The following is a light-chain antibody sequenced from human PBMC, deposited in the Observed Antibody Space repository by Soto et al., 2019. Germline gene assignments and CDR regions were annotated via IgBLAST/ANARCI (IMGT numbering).Light chain of an antibody. CDR3: CSYAGSQTWV. CDR2: DVS. V-gene: IGLV2-11*01. J-gene: IGLJ3*02. Sequence: LTQPRSVSGSPGQSVTISCTGTSSDVGGYNYVSWYQQHPGKAPKLIIYDVSKRPSGVPDRFSGSRSGNTASLTISGLQAEDEADYYCCSYAGSQTWVFGGGTKLTVL. CDR1: SSDVGGYNY.